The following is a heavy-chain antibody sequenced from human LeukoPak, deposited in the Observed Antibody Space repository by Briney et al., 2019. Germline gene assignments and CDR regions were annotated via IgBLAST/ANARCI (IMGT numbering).Heavy chain of an antibody. CDR1: GYSISSGYH. CDR2: NGGNT. CDR3: ARLWSTSCKGGSCPHQPNY. J-gene: IGHJ4*02. D-gene: IGHD2-15*01. Sequence: SETLSLTCTVSGYSISSGYHWGWIRQPPGKGLEWIGTNGGNTYYNLSLKSRVIIFLDTSKNQFSLKLSSVTAADTAVYYCARLWSTSCKGGSCPHQPNYWGQGTRVTVPS. V-gene: IGHV4-38-2*02.